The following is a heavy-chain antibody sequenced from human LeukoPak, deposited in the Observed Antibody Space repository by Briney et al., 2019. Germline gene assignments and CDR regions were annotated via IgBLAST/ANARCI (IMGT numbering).Heavy chain of an antibody. Sequence: GGSLRLSCVVSGFTFSTYWMSWVRQAPGKGLEWVSYISSSSSTIYYADSVKGRFTISRDNAKNSLYLQMNSPRAEDTAVYYCARDPSGSYSNDAFDIWGQGTMVTVSS. D-gene: IGHD1-26*01. CDR3: ARDPSGSYSNDAFDI. CDR2: ISSSSSTI. J-gene: IGHJ3*02. CDR1: GFTFSTYW. V-gene: IGHV3-48*04.